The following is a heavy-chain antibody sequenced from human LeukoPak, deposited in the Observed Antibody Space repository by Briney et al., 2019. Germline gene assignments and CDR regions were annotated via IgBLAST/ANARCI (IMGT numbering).Heavy chain of an antibody. D-gene: IGHD3-16*01. CDR2: ISSGSSYI. Sequence: GGSLRLSCAASGFTFSSYSINWVRQDPGKGLEWVSSISSGSSYIYSAGYADSVKGRFTISRDNAQNSVYLQVSSLRGEDTAVYYCARENGPGGAEFDYWGQGTLVTVYS. CDR1: GFTFSSYS. J-gene: IGHJ4*02. V-gene: IGHV3-21*01. CDR3: ARENGPGGAEFDY.